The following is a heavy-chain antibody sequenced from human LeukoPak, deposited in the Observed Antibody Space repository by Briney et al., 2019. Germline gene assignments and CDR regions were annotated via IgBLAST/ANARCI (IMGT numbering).Heavy chain of an antibody. CDR1: GFTFSSYA. J-gene: IGHJ4*02. CDR3: ARDLSAGTVTTGDY. CDR2: ISSNGGST. Sequence: SGGSLRLSCAASGFTFSSYAMHWVRQAPGKGLEYVSAISSNGGSTYYANSVKGRFTISRDNSKNTLYLQMGSLRAEDMAVYYCARDLSAGTVTTGDYWGQGTLVTVSS. D-gene: IGHD4-17*01. V-gene: IGHV3-64*01.